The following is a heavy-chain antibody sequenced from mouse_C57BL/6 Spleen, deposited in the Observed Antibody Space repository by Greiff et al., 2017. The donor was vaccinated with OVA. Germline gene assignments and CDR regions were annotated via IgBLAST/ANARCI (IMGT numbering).Heavy chain of an antibody. Sequence: EVKLMESGGGLVQPGGSMKLSCVASGFTFSNYWMNWVRQSPEKGLEWVAQISLKSDNYATHYAESVKGRFTISRDDSKSSVYLQMSNLRAEDTGIYYCSPYSSGYVIAYWGQGTLVTVSA. CDR1: GFTFSNYW. J-gene: IGHJ3*01. CDR2: ISLKSDNYAT. D-gene: IGHD3-2*02. V-gene: IGHV6-3*01. CDR3: SPYSSGYVIAY.